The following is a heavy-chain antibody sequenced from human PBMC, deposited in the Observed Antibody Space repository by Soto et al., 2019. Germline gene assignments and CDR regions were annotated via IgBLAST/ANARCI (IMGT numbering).Heavy chain of an antibody. D-gene: IGHD6-13*01. CDR2: IYYSGST. CDR1: GGSISSSSYY. V-gene: IGHV4-39*01. J-gene: IGHJ4*02. Sequence: PSETLSLTCTVSGGSISSSSYYWGWIRQPPGKGLEWIGSIYYSGSTYYNPSLKSRVTTSVDTSKNQFSLKLSSVTAADTAVYYCARKWGLYKQKPTKIDYSGQATPVTVSS. CDR3: ARKWGLYKQKPTKIDY.